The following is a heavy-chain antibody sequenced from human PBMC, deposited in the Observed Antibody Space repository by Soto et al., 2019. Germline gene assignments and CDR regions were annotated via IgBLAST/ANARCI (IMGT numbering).Heavy chain of an antibody. D-gene: IGHD6-19*01. Sequence: ASVKVSCKVSGYTLTELSMHWVRQAPGKGLEWMGGFDPEDGETIYAQKFQGRVTMTEDTSISTAYMELSRLRSDDTAVYYCARYSSLGWYFDYWGQGTLVTVSS. J-gene: IGHJ4*02. CDR3: ARYSSLGWYFDY. V-gene: IGHV1-24*01. CDR1: GYTLTELS. CDR2: FDPEDGET.